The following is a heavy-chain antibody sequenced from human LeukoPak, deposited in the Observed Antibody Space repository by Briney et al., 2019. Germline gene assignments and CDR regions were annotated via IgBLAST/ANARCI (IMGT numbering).Heavy chain of an antibody. CDR3: ARDASNWSAFDS. D-gene: IGHD1-20*01. J-gene: IGHJ5*01. V-gene: IGHV1-2*06. CDR2: INPNSGVT. CDR1: GYTFSGYS. Sequence: ASVKVSCKASGYTFSGYSMHWVRQAPGQGLEWMGRINPNSGVTYYAQKFQGRVTMTGDTSITTAYMELSSLTSDDTATYYCARDASNWSAFDSWGQGTLVIVSS.